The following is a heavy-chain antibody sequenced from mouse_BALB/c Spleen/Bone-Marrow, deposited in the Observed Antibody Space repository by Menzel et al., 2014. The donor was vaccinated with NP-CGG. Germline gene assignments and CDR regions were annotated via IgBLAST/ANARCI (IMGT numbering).Heavy chain of an antibody. CDR3: AREGDGYDPAWFAY. CDR1: GFTFGSYA. CDR2: IRRGGST. Sequence: EVKLMESGGGLVKPGGSLKPSCAASGFTFGSYAKSWVSQTSRKKLGGVASIRRGGSTYYPDSVKGRFTISRDNARNILYLQMSSLRSEDTAMYYCAREGDGYDPAWFAYWGQGTLVTVSA. J-gene: IGHJ3*01. D-gene: IGHD2-2*01. V-gene: IGHV5-6-5*01.